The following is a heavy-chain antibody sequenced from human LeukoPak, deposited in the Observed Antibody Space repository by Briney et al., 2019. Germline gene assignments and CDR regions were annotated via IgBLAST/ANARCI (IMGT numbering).Heavy chain of an antibody. J-gene: IGHJ5*02. CDR3: ARDGPRGVGA. Sequence: SETLSLTCTVSGGSISSSSYYWGWIRQPPGKGLEWIGSIYYSGSTYYNPSLKSRVTISVDTSKNQFSLKLSSVTAADTAVYYCARDGPRGVGAWGQGTLVTVSS. V-gene: IGHV4-39*07. D-gene: IGHD1-26*01. CDR1: GGSISSSSYY. CDR2: IYYSGST.